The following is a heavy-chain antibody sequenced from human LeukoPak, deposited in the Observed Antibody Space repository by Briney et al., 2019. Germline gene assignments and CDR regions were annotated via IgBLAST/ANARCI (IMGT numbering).Heavy chain of an antibody. V-gene: IGHV3-13*01. CDR2: ICVSGDT. CDR3: AREDTAMAIDY. D-gene: IGHD5-18*01. CDR1: GFTFSSYD. Sequence: GGSLRLSCAASGFTFSSYDMHWVRQATGKGLECVSTICVSGDTSYPSSVTGRFTICRENAKNSLYLQMNSLRAEDTAVYYCAREDTAMAIDYWGQGTLVTVSS. J-gene: IGHJ4*02.